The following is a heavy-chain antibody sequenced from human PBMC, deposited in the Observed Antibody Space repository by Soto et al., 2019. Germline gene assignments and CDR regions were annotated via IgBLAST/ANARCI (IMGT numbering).Heavy chain of an antibody. D-gene: IGHD3-9*01. J-gene: IGHJ6*02. Sequence: GGSLRLSCAASGFTFSSYAMSWVRQAPGKGLEWVSAISGSGGSTYYADSVKGRFTISRDNSKNTLYLQMNSLRAEDTAVYYCAKDGGGDILTGYPYYYYYGMDVWGQGTTVTVSS. CDR3: AKDGGGDILTGYPYYYYYGMDV. CDR1: GFTFSSYA. V-gene: IGHV3-23*01. CDR2: ISGSGGST.